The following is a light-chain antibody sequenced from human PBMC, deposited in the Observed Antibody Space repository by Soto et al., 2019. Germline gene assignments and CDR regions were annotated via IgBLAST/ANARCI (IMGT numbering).Light chain of an antibody. CDR1: HSVSSSY. V-gene: IGKV3-20*01. CDR2: GAF. Sequence: FVVTQPPDTLSLSPGETATLSCRASHSVSSSYLAWYQQKPGQAPRLLIYGAFNRATGIPDRFSGSGSGTDFTLTFSRLEPEDFAVYYCQHYSSSPPAITFGQGTKVDIK. J-gene: IGKJ1*01. CDR3: QHYSSSPPAIT.